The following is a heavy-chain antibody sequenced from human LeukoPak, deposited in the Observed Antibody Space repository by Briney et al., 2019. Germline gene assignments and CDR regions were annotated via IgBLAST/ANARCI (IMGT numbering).Heavy chain of an antibody. CDR3: AKRGYCSGGSCYRYYYYMDV. V-gene: IGHV4-59*12. D-gene: IGHD2-15*01. CDR2: AADSGGT. Sequence: SETLSLTCTVSGDSMSDYFWTWIRQPPGKGLEWIGYAADSGGTNYNPSLKSRVTISVDTSKNQFSLKLSSVTAADTAVYYCAKRGYCSGGSCYRYYYYMDVWGKGTTVIIS. J-gene: IGHJ6*03. CDR1: GDSMSDYF.